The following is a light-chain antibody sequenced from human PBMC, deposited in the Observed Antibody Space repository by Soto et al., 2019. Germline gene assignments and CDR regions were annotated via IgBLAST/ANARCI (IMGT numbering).Light chain of an antibody. CDR1: QSISNN. J-gene: IGKJ1*01. Sequence: EIVMTQSPATLSVSPGERATLSCRASQSISNNLAWYQQKPDQAPRLLIYGASTRATGIPASFSGSGSGTEFTLSISSLQSEDFAVYYCQQYNNWSKTFGRGTKVEIK. CDR2: GAS. CDR3: QQYNNWSKT. V-gene: IGKV3-15*01.